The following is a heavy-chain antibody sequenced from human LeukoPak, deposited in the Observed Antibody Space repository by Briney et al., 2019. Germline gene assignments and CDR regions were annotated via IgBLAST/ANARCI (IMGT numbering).Heavy chain of an antibody. CDR1: GGSISSGGYY. CDR3: ARRGVPAAYDY. CDR2: IYYSGST. Sequence: SETLSLTCTVSGGSISSGGYYWSWIRQHPGKGLEWIGYIYYSGSTYYNPSLKSRVTISVDTSKNQFSLKLSSVTAADTAVYYCARRGVPAAYDYWGQGTLVTVSS. J-gene: IGHJ4*02. D-gene: IGHD2-2*01. V-gene: IGHV4-31*03.